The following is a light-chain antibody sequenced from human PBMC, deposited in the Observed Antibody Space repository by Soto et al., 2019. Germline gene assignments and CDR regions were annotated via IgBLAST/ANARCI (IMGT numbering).Light chain of an antibody. CDR2: DVR. CDR1: SIDIGGYNY. J-gene: IGLJ2*01. CDR3: SSYTSSSTVI. Sequence: QSVLTQPASMSGSPGQSITISCTGTSIDIGGYNYISWYQQLPGKAPKFIIYDVRNRPSGVSNRFSGSRSGNTASLTISGLQAEDEADYYCSSYTSSSTVIFGGGTQLTVL. V-gene: IGLV2-14*01.